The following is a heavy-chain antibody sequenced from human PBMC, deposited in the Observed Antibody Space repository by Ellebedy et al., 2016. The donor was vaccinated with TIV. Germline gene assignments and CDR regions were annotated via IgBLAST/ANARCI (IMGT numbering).Heavy chain of an antibody. CDR1: GGIFSKYA. J-gene: IGHJ4*02. D-gene: IGHD3-22*01. CDR2: ITPMFGTA. CDR3: ARDCGVDTSGYYFFY. V-gene: IGHV1-69*13. Sequence: SVKVSCXASGGIFSKYAISWVRQAPGQGLEWMGGITPMFGTANCAQKFQGRVTITADQSTSTAYMELSSLRSKDTAMYYCARDCGVDTSGYYFFYWGQGTLVTVSS.